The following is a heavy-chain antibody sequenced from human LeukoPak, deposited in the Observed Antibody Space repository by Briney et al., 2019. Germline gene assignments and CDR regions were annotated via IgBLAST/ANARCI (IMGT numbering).Heavy chain of an antibody. CDR1: GFTFSSYS. CDR3: ARKYDFWSGYSPGNNWFDP. CDR2: ISSSSSYI. V-gene: IGHV3-21*01. Sequence: GGSLRLSCAASGFTFSSYSMNWVRQAPGKGLEWVSSISSSSSYIYYADSVKGRFTISRDNAKNSLYLQMNSLRAEDTAVYYCARKYDFWSGYSPGNNWFDPWGQGSLVTVSS. D-gene: IGHD3-3*01. J-gene: IGHJ5*02.